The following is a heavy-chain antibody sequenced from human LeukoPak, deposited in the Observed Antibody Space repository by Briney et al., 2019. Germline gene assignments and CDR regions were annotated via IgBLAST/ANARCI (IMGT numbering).Heavy chain of an antibody. CDR3: ARDVGATTSYFDY. CDR2: VYYSGST. J-gene: IGHJ4*02. Sequence: SETLSLTXTVSGASTSSDYWSWIRQPPGKGVEWIAHVYYSGSTNYNPSLKSRVTISLDTSKNQFSLKLSSVTAADTAVYYCARDVGATTSYFDYWGQGTLVTVSS. CDR1: GASTSSDY. D-gene: IGHD1-26*01. V-gene: IGHV4-59*01.